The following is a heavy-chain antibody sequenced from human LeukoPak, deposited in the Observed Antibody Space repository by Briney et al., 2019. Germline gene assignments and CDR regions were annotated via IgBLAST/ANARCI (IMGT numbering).Heavy chain of an antibody. CDR1: GYTFTSYY. V-gene: IGHV1-46*01. J-gene: IGHJ4*02. Sequence: ASVEVSCKASGYTFTSYYMHWVRQAPGQGLEWMGIINPSGGSTSYAQKFQGRVTMTRDTSTSTVYMELSSLRSEDTAVYYCAREERYSSSWYMYYFDYWGQGTLVTVSS. D-gene: IGHD6-13*01. CDR3: AREERYSSSWYMYYFDY. CDR2: INPSGGST.